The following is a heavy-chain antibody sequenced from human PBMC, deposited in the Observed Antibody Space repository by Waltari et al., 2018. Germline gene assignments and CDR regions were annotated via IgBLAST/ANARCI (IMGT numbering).Heavy chain of an antibody. CDR2: ILSTGSMM. CDR3: ASLPT. J-gene: IGHJ1*01. Sequence: EVRLVESGGGLVQPGGSLSLSCAAPGFPSSIYEMNWVRQAPGKGLEWLSNILSTGSMMYYADSVKGRFTISRDNAKNSLYLQMNSLRVEDTAVYYCASLPTWGQGTLVTGSS. V-gene: IGHV3-48*03. CDR1: GFPSSIYE.